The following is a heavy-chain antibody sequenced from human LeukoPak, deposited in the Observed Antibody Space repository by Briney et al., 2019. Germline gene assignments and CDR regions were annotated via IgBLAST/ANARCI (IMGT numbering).Heavy chain of an antibody. CDR1: GGSFSGYY. CDR2: INHSGST. CDR3: ARAPVYYYDSSGYPS. Sequence: SETLSLTCAVYGGSFSGYYWSWIRQPPGKGLEWIGEINHSGSTNYNPSLKSRVTISVDTSKNQFSLKLSSVTAADTAVYYCARAPVYYYDSSGYPSWGQGTLVTVSS. V-gene: IGHV4-34*09. D-gene: IGHD3-22*01. J-gene: IGHJ4*02.